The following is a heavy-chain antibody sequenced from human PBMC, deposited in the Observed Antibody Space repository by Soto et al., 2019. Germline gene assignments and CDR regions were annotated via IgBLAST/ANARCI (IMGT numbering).Heavy chain of an antibody. Sequence: HPVGSLRLSCAASGFTFSSYEMNWVRQAPGKGLEWVSYISSSGSTIYYADSVKGRFTISRDNAKNSLYLQMNSLRAEDTAVYYCASSTYDILTGLYDNYFDYWGQGTLVTVSS. CDR2: ISSSGSTI. J-gene: IGHJ4*02. CDR3: ASSTYDILTGLYDNYFDY. V-gene: IGHV3-48*03. D-gene: IGHD3-9*01. CDR1: GFTFSSYE.